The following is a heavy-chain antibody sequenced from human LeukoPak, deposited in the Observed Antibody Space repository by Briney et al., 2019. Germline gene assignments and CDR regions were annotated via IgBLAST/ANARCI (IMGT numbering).Heavy chain of an antibody. CDR1: GFTFGDYA. D-gene: IGHD3-3*01. V-gene: IGHV3-49*04. CDR2: IRSKAYGGTT. J-gene: IGHJ4*02. CDR3: TSGGHYYDFWSGRKLFDY. Sequence: PGRSLRLSCTASGFTFGDYAMSWVRQAPGKGLEWVGFIRSKAYGGTTEYAASVKGRFTISRDDSKSIAYLQMNSLKTEDTAVYYCTSGGHYYDFWSGRKLFDYWGQGTLVTVSS.